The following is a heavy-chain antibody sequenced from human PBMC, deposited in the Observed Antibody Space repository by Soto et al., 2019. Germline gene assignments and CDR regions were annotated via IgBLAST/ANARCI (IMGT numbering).Heavy chain of an antibody. V-gene: IGHV4-30-2*01. Sequence: QLQLQESGSGLVKPSQTLSLTCAVSGGSISSGGYSWGWIRQPPGKGLEWIGYIYHSGSTYYNPSLKSRVTISVDRSKNQFSLKLSSVTAADPAVYFCARVPDYWGQGTLVTVSS. CDR2: IYHSGST. CDR3: ARVPDY. CDR1: GGSISSGGYS. J-gene: IGHJ4*02.